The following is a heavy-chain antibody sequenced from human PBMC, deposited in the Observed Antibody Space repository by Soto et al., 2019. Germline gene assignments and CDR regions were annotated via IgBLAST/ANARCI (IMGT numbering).Heavy chain of an antibody. CDR2: ISASGGNK. J-gene: IGHJ5*02. CDR3: VKDGRGSGGYGWFDP. D-gene: IGHD3-10*01. CDR1: GFIFSSYA. V-gene: IGHV3-23*01. Sequence: EVQLLESGGGLVQPGGSLRLSCAASGFIFSSYAMGWVRQAPEKGLEWVSSISASGGNKYYPASLEGRFTVSRDNSKNTLFLQMNSLRPEDTAVYYCVKDGRGSGGYGWFDPWGQGTLVTVSS.